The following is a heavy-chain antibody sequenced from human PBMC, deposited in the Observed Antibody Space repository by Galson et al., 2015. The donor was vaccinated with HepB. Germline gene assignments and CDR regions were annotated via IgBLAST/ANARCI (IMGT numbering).Heavy chain of an antibody. J-gene: IGHJ4*02. CDR3: ARVRKAPIVVVVAATRGWVIFDY. CDR1: GFTFSSYG. CDR2: ISYDGSNK. D-gene: IGHD2-15*01. Sequence: SLRLSCAASGFTFSSYGMHWVRQAPGKGLEWVAVISYDGSNKYYADSVKGRFTISRDDSKNTLYLQMNSLRAEDTAVYYCARVRKAPIVVVVAATRGWVIFDYWGQGTLVTVSS. V-gene: IGHV3-30*03.